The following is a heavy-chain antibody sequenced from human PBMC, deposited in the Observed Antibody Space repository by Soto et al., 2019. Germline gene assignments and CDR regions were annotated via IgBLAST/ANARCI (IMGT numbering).Heavy chain of an antibody. D-gene: IGHD3-9*01. V-gene: IGHV4-59*01. CDR3: ARASSYHDVLTGRGWVFYFDY. CDR1: GGSISSYY. CDR2: IYYSGNT. J-gene: IGHJ4*02. Sequence: PSETLSLTCTVSGGSISSYYWTWIRQPPGRGLEWIGDIYYSGNTNYNPSLKSRVTISVDTSRSQFSLELKSVTTADTAVYYCARASSYHDVLTGRGWVFYFDYWGQGALVTVSS.